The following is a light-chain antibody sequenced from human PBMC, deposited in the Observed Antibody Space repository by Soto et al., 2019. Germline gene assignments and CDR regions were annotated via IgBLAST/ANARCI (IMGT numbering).Light chain of an antibody. Sequence: EIVMTQSPATLSVSPGERATLSCRAGQSVSSNLAWYQQKPGQAPRLLIYGASTRATGIPARFSGSGSGTEFTLTISSLQSEDFAVYFCQQDNNWPPGDTFGQGTKLEIK. CDR3: QQDNNWPPGDT. CDR1: QSVSSN. V-gene: IGKV3-15*01. J-gene: IGKJ2*01. CDR2: GAS.